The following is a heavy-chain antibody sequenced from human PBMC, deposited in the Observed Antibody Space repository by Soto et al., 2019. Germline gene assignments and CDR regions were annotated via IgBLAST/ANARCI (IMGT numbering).Heavy chain of an antibody. D-gene: IGHD3-9*01. Sequence: GGSLRLSCAASGFTFSSYAMSWVRQAPGKGLEWVSAISGSGGSTYYADSVKGRFTISRDNSKNTLYLQMNSLRAEDTAVYYCAKVRYFDWLGYGMDVWGQGTTVTVSS. J-gene: IGHJ6*02. CDR1: GFTFSSYA. CDR3: AKVRYFDWLGYGMDV. CDR2: ISGSGGST. V-gene: IGHV3-23*01.